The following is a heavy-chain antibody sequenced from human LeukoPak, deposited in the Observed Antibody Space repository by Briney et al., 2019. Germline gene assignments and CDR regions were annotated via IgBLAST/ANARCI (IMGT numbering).Heavy chain of an antibody. Sequence: GSLRLXXAASGFTFSSYWMSWVRQAPGKGLEWVANIKQDGSEKYYVDSVKGRFTISRDNAKNSLYLQMNSLRAEDTAVYYCARYSGSYEVNYYYYYGMDVWGQGTTVTVSS. CDR3: ARYSGSYEVNYYYYYGMDV. J-gene: IGHJ6*02. V-gene: IGHV3-7*03. CDR1: GFTFSSYW. D-gene: IGHD1-26*01. CDR2: IKQDGSEK.